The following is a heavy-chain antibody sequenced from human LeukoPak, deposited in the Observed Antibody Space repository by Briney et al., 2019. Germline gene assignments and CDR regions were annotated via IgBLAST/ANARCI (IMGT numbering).Heavy chain of an antibody. Sequence: PSETLSLTCAVYGGSFSGYYWSWIRQPPGKGLEWIGEINHSGSTNYNPSLKSRVTISVDTSKNQFSLKLSSVTAADTAVYYCARLVSSSWYTYYYYMDVWGKGTTVTISS. CDR1: GGSFSGYY. CDR2: INHSGST. V-gene: IGHV4-34*01. J-gene: IGHJ6*03. D-gene: IGHD6-13*01. CDR3: ARLVSSSWYTYYYYMDV.